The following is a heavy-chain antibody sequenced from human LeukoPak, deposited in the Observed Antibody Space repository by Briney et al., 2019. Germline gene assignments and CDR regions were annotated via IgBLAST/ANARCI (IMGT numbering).Heavy chain of an antibody. D-gene: IGHD3-10*01. CDR3: SRVWFGEFAYFDY. J-gene: IGHJ4*02. V-gene: IGHV3-53*01. CDR1: GFTVSTNY. CDR2: IYRGVGT. Sequence: GGSMRLSCAASGFTVSTNYVSWVRQAPGKGLEWVSVIYRGVGTTYADSAKARFTISRDNSKNTLYLQMTSLRAEEPAGYSCSRVWFGEFAYFDYWGQGTLVTVSS.